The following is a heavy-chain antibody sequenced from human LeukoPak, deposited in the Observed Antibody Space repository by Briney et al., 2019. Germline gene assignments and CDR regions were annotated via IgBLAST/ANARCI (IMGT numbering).Heavy chain of an antibody. V-gene: IGHV3-7*01. CDR1: GFTFSSYR. CDR3: ARDTRTFDY. Sequence: GGSLRLSCAASGFTFSSYRMNWVRQAPGKGLEWVAIIKQDGSEKYYVDSVKGRFTISRDNAKNSLFLQMNSLRAEDTAVYYCARDTRTFDYWGQGTLVTVSS. J-gene: IGHJ4*02. CDR2: IKQDGSEK. D-gene: IGHD1-26*01.